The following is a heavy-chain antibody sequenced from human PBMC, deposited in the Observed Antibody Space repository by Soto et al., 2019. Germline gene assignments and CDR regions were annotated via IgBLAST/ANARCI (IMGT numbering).Heavy chain of an antibody. CDR2: IADTIGTS. V-gene: IGHV3-23*01. J-gene: IGHJ6*02. D-gene: IGHD6-6*01. CDR1: GFPFSGYA. Sequence: GGSLRLSCAASGFPFSGYARAWVRQAPGKGLEWVSTIADTIGTSYYADSVKGRFTLSRDISTNPLHLQMNSLRVDDTDVYHCARDRIIAARGFGNNYYYYGMDVWGQGTTVS. CDR3: ARDRIIAARGFGNNYYYYGMDV.